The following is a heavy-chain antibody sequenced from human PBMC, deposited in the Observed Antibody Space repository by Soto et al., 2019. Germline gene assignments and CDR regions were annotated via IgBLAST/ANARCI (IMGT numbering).Heavy chain of an antibody. CDR2: TRDKTNSYTT. J-gene: IGHJ4*02. D-gene: IGHD3-16*01. CDR1: GFAFSDHY. Sequence: GGSLRLSCAASGFAFSDHYMDWVRQAPGKGLEWVGRTRDKTNSYTTEYAASVKGRFTISRDDSKSSLYLQMNSLKTEDTAVYYCARATVGTYYFDYWGQGTLVTVSS. V-gene: IGHV3-72*01. CDR3: ARATVGTYYFDY.